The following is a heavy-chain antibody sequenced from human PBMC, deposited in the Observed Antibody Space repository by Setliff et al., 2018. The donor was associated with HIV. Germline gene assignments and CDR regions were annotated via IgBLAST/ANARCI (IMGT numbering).Heavy chain of an antibody. CDR2: INTSGGSA. CDR3: ARNQGDSSGWYAGDY. J-gene: IGHJ4*01. CDR1: GYTFTSYP. D-gene: IGHD6-19*01. Sequence: ASVKVSCKASGYTFTSYPMHWVRQAPGQGLEWMGVINTSGGSAGYAEKFRGRVTMTRDKSTSKVYMDLRNLRSEDTAVDYCARNQGDSSGWYAGDYWGHGTLVTVSS. V-gene: IGHV1-46*01.